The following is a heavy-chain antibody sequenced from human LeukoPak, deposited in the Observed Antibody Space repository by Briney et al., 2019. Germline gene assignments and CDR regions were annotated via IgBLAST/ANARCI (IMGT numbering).Heavy chain of an antibody. V-gene: IGHV4-38-2*01. CDR2: MSHNRGT. Sequence: PSETLSLTCAVSGHSISTGYYWGWIRQPPGRGLEWIGSMSHNRGTYYNPSLKSRVTISMDTSKNQISLRLTSVTAADTAVYYCASYYASGVSAYNYYGMDVWGKGTTVTVSS. CDR3: ASYYASGVSAYNYYGMDV. J-gene: IGHJ6*04. CDR1: GHSISTGYY. D-gene: IGHD3-10*01.